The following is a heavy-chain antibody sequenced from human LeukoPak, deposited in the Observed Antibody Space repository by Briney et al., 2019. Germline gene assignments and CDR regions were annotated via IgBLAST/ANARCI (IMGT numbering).Heavy chain of an antibody. CDR1: GFTFSSYE. Sequence: PGGSLRLSCAASGFTFSSYEMNWVRHAPGKGLEWVSYISSSGSTIYYADSVKGRFTISRDNAKNSLYLQMNSLRAEDTAVYYCARGDILTGYQRGGFDYWGQGTLVTVSS. J-gene: IGHJ4*02. V-gene: IGHV3-48*03. CDR3: ARGDILTGYQRGGFDY. D-gene: IGHD3-9*01. CDR2: ISSSGSTI.